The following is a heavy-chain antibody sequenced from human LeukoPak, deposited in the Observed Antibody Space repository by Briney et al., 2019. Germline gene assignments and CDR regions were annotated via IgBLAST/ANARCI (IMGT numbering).Heavy chain of an antibody. J-gene: IGHJ6*02. V-gene: IGHV3-7*03. CDR3: ARGGGLDV. Sequence: GALRLSCSASGFTFSTYWMNWARQAPGKGLEWVASINHNGNVNYYVDSVKGRFTISRDNAKNSLYLQMSNLRAEDTAVYFCARGGGLDVWGQGATVTVSS. CDR1: GFTFSTYW. D-gene: IGHD3-16*01. CDR2: INHNGNVN.